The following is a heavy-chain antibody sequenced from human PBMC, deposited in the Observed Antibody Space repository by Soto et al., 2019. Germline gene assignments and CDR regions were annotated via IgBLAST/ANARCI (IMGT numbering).Heavy chain of an antibody. CDR1: GGSISSYY. Sequence: SETLSLTCTVSGGSISSYYWSWIRQPPGKGLEWIGYIYYSGSTNYNPSLKSRVTISVDTSKNQLSLKLSSVTAADTAVYYCARARTYYYDSSGYYYVRWRIDAFDIWGQGTMVTVSS. V-gene: IGHV4-59*12. CDR3: ARARTYYYDSSGYYYVRWRIDAFDI. D-gene: IGHD3-22*01. J-gene: IGHJ3*02. CDR2: IYYSGST.